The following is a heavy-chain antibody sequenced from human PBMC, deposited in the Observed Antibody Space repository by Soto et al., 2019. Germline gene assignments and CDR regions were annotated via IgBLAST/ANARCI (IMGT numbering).Heavy chain of an antibody. D-gene: IGHD3-10*01. V-gene: IGHV4-59*01. Sequence: SETLSLTCTVSGGSISSYYWSWIRQPPGKGLEWIGYIYYSGSTNYNPSLKSRVTISVDTSKNQFSLKLSSVTAADTAVYYCASSYGSGSYYYYGIDVWGQGTTVTVSS. CDR3: ASSYGSGSYYYYGIDV. CDR2: IYYSGST. J-gene: IGHJ6*02. CDR1: GGSISSYY.